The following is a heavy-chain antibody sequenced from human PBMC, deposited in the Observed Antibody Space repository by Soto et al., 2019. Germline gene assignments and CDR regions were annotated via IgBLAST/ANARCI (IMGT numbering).Heavy chain of an antibody. CDR2: ISSSSSYI. V-gene: IGHV3-21*01. D-gene: IGHD3-3*01. Sequence: VSLRLSCAASGFTFSSYSMNWVRQAPGQGLEWVSSISSSSSYIYYADSVKGRFTISRDNAKNSLYLQMNSLRAEDTAVYYCARYIGAYDFWSGYYSAGMDVWGQGTTVTVSS. J-gene: IGHJ6*02. CDR1: GFTFSSYS. CDR3: ARYIGAYDFWSGYYSAGMDV.